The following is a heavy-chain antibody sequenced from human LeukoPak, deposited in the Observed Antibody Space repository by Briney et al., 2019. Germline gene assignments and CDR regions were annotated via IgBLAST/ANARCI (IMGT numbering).Heavy chain of an antibody. CDR1: GGSFSGYY. D-gene: IGHD2-15*01. J-gene: IGHJ5*02. V-gene: IGHV4-34*01. CDR2: INHSGST. CDR3: ARSDVVVVAAPFDP. Sequence: SESLSLTCAVYGGSFSGYYWSWSRQPPGKGLEWIGEINHSGSTNYNPSLKSRVTISVDTSKNQFSLKLNSVTAADTAVYYCARSDVVVVAAPFDPWGQAALATDSS.